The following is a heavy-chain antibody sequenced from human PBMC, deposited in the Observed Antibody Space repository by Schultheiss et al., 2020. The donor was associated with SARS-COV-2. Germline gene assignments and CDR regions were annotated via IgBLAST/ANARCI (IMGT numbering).Heavy chain of an antibody. J-gene: IGHJ1*01. V-gene: IGHV4-30-2*01. Sequence: SETLSLTCTVSGGSISSGGYSWSWIRQPPGKGLEWIGYIYHSGSTYYNPSLKSRVTISVDTSKNQFSLKLSSVTAADTAVYYCASWYSSSWYAYFQHWGQGTLVTVSS. CDR3: ASWYSSSWYAYFQH. CDR2: IYHSGST. D-gene: IGHD6-13*01. CDR1: GGSISSGGYS.